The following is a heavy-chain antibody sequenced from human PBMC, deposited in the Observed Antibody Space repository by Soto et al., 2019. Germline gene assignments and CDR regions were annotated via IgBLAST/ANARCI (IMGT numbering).Heavy chain of an antibody. D-gene: IGHD3-22*01. CDR2: ISSSSRYI. J-gene: IGHJ4*02. CDR1: GFPFSRFS. V-gene: IGHV3-21*01. Sequence: GGSRNPPFAALGFPFSRFSMNWVRPAPGKELEWASSISSSSRYIYDADSVKGRITIAKDNTKNSLQLQMNSLGAEDTSVYAYARDFDSSGFQYWGQGTLVTVSS. CDR3: ARDFDSSGFQY.